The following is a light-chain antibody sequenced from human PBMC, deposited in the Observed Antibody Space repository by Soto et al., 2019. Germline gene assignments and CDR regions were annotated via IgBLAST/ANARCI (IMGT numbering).Light chain of an antibody. CDR3: QQYNNWPPVYT. Sequence: EIVMTQSPATLSVSRGERATLSCRASQTVSSNLAWYQQKPGQPPRLLIYDASTRATGIPARFSGGGSGTEFTLTISSLQSEDFVVYYCQQYNNWPPVYTFGQGTKLDLK. CDR2: DAS. V-gene: IGKV3D-15*01. CDR1: QTVSSN. J-gene: IGKJ2*01.